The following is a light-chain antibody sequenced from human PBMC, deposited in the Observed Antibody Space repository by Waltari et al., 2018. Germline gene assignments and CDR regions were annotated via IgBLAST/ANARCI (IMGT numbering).Light chain of an antibody. CDR1: TSNIGSED. CDR3: ATWDNRQSSVV. J-gene: IGLJ2*01. Sequence: QSILTQPPSLSAAPGQKVAISCSGSTSNIGSEDVYWYRQFPGTPPELLIYDTDKRPSDIPCLLSGSKSGTSAPLDITGLQTGDEADYYCATWDNRQSSVVFGGGTKVTVL. V-gene: IGLV1-51*01. CDR2: DTD.